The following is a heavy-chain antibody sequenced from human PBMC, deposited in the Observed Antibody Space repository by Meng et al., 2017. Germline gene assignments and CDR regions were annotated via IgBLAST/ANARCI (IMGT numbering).Heavy chain of an antibody. CDR1: GFSLSNARMG. J-gene: IGHJ6*02. D-gene: IGHD3-3*01. Sequence: SRPTLVKPTQTLTLTCTFSGFSLSNARMGVSWIRQPPGKALEWLSHIFSNEEKSYNTSLKSRLTISKDTSKSKVVLTMTNMDPVDTPTYYCAHGFNDFWSGYYYYYYGMDVWGQGTTVTVSS. V-gene: IGHV2-26*01. CDR3: AHGFNDFWSGYYYYYYGMDV. CDR2: IFSNEEK.